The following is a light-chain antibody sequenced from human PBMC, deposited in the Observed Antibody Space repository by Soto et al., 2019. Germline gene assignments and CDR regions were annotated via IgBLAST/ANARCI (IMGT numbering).Light chain of an antibody. V-gene: IGLV1-40*01. CDR2: ENN. CDR3: QSYDSSLSAYV. J-gene: IGLJ1*01. Sequence: QAVVTQPPSVSEAPGQRVTISCTGSSSNIGAGYEAHWYQQVPGTAPKLLIYENNNRPSGVPDRFSGSKSGTSASLAITGLQAEDEAEYYCQSYDSSLSAYVFGTGIKLTVL. CDR1: SSNIGAGYE.